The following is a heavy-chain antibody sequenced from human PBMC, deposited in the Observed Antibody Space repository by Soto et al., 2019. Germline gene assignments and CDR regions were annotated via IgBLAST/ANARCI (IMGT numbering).Heavy chain of an antibody. J-gene: IGHJ6*02. CDR2: INHSGST. V-gene: IGHV4-34*01. CDR1: GGSFSDFY. D-gene: IGHD3-10*01. CDR3: ARDELLWFGANYYYYGMDV. Sequence: SETLCLSCAVEGGSFSDFYWSRIRQPPGKGLEWIGEINHSGSTNYNPSLKSRVTISVDTSKNQFSLKLSSVTAADTAVYYCARDELLWFGANYYYYGMDVWGQGTTVTVS.